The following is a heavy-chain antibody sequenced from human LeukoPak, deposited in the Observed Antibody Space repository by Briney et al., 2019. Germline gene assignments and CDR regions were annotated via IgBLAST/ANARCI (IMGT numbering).Heavy chain of an antibody. CDR1: GGSISSYY. Sequence: PSETLSLTCTVSGGSISSYYWSWIRQPPGKGLEWIGYIYYSGSTNYNPSLKSRVTISVDTSKNQFSLKLSSVTAADTAVYYCARNTDLDYWGQGTLVTVSS. V-gene: IGHV4-59*01. CDR3: ARNTDLDY. J-gene: IGHJ4*02. CDR2: IYYSGST.